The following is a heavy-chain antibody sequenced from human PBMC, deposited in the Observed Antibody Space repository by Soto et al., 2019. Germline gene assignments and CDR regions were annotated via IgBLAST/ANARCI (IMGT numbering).Heavy chain of an antibody. CDR1: GGSVSSTGYY. Sequence: QVQLQESGPGLVKPSETLSLTCTVSGGSVSSTGYYWSWIRQPPGKGLEWIGYLYYSGSTIYSPPLKSRVTISVDTSKNQFSLKLSSVTAADTAVYYCARDGYGDASYWGQGTLVTVSS. CDR3: ARDGYGDASY. J-gene: IGHJ4*02. CDR2: LYYSGST. V-gene: IGHV4-61*08. D-gene: IGHD4-17*01.